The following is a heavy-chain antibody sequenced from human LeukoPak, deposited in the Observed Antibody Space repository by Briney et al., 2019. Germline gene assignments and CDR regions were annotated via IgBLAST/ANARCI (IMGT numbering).Heavy chain of an antibody. CDR2: ISDIGSI. CDR3: AGHHPRNTVDF. V-gene: IGHV4-59*08. J-gene: IGHJ4*02. CDR1: GASISSYY. D-gene: IGHD2-8*02. Sequence: SESLSLTCTVSGASISSYYWSWIRQPPGKGLEWIAYISDIGSINYNPSLKSRVTISLDTSKNQFSLKLSSVTAADTAVYYCAGHHPRNTVDFWGQGTLVTVSS.